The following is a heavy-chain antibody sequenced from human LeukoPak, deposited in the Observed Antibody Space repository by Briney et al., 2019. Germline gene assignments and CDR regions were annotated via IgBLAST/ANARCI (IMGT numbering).Heavy chain of an antibody. CDR2: IYTSGST. V-gene: IGHV4-4*07. CDR1: GGSISSYY. J-gene: IGHJ6*03. D-gene: IGHD3-10*01. Sequence: SETLSLTCTVSGGSISSYYWSWIRQPAGKGLEWIGRIYTSGSTNYNPSLKSRVTMSVDTSKNQFSLKLSSVTAADTAVYYCARDRGMVRGVILTRRTYYMDVWGKGTTVTISS. CDR3: ARDRGMVRGVILTRRTYYMDV.